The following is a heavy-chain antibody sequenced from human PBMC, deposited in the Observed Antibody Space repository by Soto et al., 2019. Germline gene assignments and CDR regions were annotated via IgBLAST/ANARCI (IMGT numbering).Heavy chain of an antibody. Sequence: QVQLVQSGAEVKKPGASVKVSCKASGYTFTSYGISWVRQAPGQVLEWMGWISAYNGNTNYAQKLQGRVTMTTDTSTSTAYMELRSLRSDDTAVYYCARERITMIVVVGHDAFDIWGQGTMVTVSS. CDR3: ARERITMIVVVGHDAFDI. D-gene: IGHD3-22*01. J-gene: IGHJ3*02. V-gene: IGHV1-18*04. CDR1: GYTFTSYG. CDR2: ISAYNGNT.